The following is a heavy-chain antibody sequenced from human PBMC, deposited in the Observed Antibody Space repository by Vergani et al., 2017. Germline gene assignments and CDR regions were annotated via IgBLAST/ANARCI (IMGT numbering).Heavy chain of an antibody. V-gene: IGHV1-2*02. CDR2: INPKSGGT. J-gene: IGHJ3*02. CDR3: ARDLPLWSSTSLVRAFDI. CDR1: GYTFTGYY. D-gene: IGHD2-2*01. Sequence: QVQLVQSGAEVKKPGASVKVSCKASGYTFTGYYMHWVRQAPGQGIEWMGWINPKSGGTTYAQKFQGRVTMTTDTSTSTAYMELRSLRSDHTAVYYCARDLPLWSSTSLVRAFDIWGQGTMVTVSS.